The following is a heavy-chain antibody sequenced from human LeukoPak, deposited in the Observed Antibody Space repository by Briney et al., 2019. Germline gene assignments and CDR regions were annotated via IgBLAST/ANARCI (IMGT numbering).Heavy chain of an antibody. CDR3: ATPVGLYYYGMDV. V-gene: IGHV1-46*01. CDR2: INPSGGST. J-gene: IGHJ6*02. Sequence: ASVKVSCKASGYTFTGYYMHWVRQAPGQGLEWMGIINPSGGSTSYAQKFQGRVTMTRDTSTSTVYMELSSLRSEDTAVYYCATPVGLYYYGMDVWGQGTTVTVSS. D-gene: IGHD3/OR15-3a*01. CDR1: GYTFTGYY.